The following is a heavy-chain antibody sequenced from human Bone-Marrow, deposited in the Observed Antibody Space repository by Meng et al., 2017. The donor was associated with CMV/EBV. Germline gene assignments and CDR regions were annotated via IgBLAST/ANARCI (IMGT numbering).Heavy chain of an antibody. CDR2: IDPRTGDT. CDR1: TYTFIDHH. D-gene: IGHD3-3*01. J-gene: IGHJ6*02. CDR3: ARGATFITIFGVVGGMDV. V-gene: IGHV1-2*02. Sequence: ASVKVSCKASTYTFIDHHIHWVRQAPGQGLEWMGWIDPRTGDTKYAQKFQGRVTLSRDTSISTAYMDLSRLRSDDTAVYYCARGATFITIFGVVGGMDVWGQGTTVTVSS.